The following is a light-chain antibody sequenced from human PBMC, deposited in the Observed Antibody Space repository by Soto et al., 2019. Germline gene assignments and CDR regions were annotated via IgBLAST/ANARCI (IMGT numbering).Light chain of an antibody. CDR2: KAS. J-gene: IGKJ1*01. CDR3: QQFYRYPWT. CDR1: QSADTC. Sequence: DIQMTQSPSTLSASVGDRVTITCRASQSADTCLAWYQQKPGKAPHLLIYKASSLETGVPSRFSGSGSVTEFTLTISILQPADFATYYCQQFYRYPWTFGQGTKVEIK. V-gene: IGKV1-5*03.